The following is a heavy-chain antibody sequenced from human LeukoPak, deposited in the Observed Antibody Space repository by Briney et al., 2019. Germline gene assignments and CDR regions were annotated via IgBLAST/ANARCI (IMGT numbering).Heavy chain of an antibody. J-gene: IGHJ4*02. CDR2: ICSSGST. CDR1: GGSISRYY. Sequence: SETLSLTCTVSGGSISRYYWSWIRQPPGKGLEWIGYICSSGSTNSNPSLKSRVTISVDTSKNNFSLRLASVTAADTAMYYCARHESAVGALFYWGQGTLVTVSS. V-gene: IGHV4-59*08. D-gene: IGHD1-26*01. CDR3: ARHESAVGALFY.